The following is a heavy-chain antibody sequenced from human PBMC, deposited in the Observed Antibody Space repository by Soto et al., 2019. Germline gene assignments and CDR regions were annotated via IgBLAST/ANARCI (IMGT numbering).Heavy chain of an antibody. J-gene: IGHJ6*02. Sequence: EVQLVESGGGLVKPGGSLRLSCAASGFTFSSYSMNWVRQAPGKGLEWVSSISSSSSYIYYADSVKGRFTISRDNAKNSLYLQMNSLRAEDTAVYYCARDIAAAGFYYYYGMDVWGQGTTVTVSS. D-gene: IGHD6-13*01. CDR3: ARDIAAAGFYYYYGMDV. V-gene: IGHV3-21*01. CDR2: ISSSSSYI. CDR1: GFTFSSYS.